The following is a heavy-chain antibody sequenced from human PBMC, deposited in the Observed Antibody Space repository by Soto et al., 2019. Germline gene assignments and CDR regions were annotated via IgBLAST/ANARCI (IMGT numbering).Heavy chain of an antibody. D-gene: IGHD2-15*01. CDR2: IGTAGDT. CDR1: GFTFSGFD. J-gene: IGHJ4*02. V-gene: IGHV3-13*01. CDR3: ARGQEVGAHFSDS. Sequence: GGSLRLSCEASGFTFSGFDMHWVRQPTGKGLEWVSTIGTAGDTYYAVSVKGRSTISRDNAKNSLSPQMNSLRAGDTAVYFCARGQEVGAHFSDSWGQGTQVTVSS.